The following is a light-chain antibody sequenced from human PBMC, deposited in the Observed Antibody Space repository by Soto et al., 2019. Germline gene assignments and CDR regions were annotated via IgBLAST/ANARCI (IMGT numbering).Light chain of an antibody. CDR3: GGWDDSLSGPV. Sequence: QSALTQPASVSGSPGQSITIFCTGTSSDVGAYKFVSWYRHHPGRAPQVMIYEVTNRPSGVSSRFSGSKSGNTASLTISGLQPEDEGDYYCGGWDDSLSGPVFGGGTKLTVL. CDR1: SSDVGAYKF. V-gene: IGLV2-14*01. CDR2: EVT. J-gene: IGLJ2*01.